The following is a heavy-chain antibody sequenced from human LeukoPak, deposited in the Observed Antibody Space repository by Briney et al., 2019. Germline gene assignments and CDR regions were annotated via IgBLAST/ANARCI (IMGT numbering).Heavy chain of an antibody. J-gene: IGHJ3*02. Sequence: GGSLRLSCAASGFTFSSYWMSWVRQAPGKGLEWMANIKQDGSEKYYVDSVKGRFTISRDNAKNSLYLQMNSLRAEDTAVYYCARVGPMGWPPDAFDIWGQGTMVTVSS. CDR3: ARVGPMGWPPDAFDI. D-gene: IGHD5-24*01. CDR2: IKQDGSEK. CDR1: GFTFSSYW. V-gene: IGHV3-7*01.